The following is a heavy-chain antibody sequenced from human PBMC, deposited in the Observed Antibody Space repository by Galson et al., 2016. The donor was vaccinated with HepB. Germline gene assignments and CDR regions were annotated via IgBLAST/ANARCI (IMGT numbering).Heavy chain of an antibody. Sequence: LSLTCTVSGGSINSAGYYWSWIRLPPGEGLEWIGYVYYSGSTHYNSSLKSRVAISIDTSKNHFSLKLSAMTVADTAVYFCARLGHSYVYWGQGTLVTVSS. D-gene: IGHD5-18*01. CDR1: GGSINSAGYY. CDR3: ARLGHSYVY. CDR2: VYYSGST. J-gene: IGHJ4*02. V-gene: IGHV4-31*03.